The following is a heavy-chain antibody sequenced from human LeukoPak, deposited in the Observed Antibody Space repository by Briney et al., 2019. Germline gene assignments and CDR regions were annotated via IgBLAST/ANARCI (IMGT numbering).Heavy chain of an antibody. J-gene: IGHJ4*02. Sequence: SVKVSCKASGGTFSSYTISWVRQAPGQGLEWMGRIIPILGIANYAQKFQGRVTITADKSTSTAYMELSSLRSEDTAVYYCARGGYYYDSSGYYFDYWGQGTLVTVSS. CDR2: IIPILGIA. CDR1: GGTFSSYT. CDR3: ARGGYYYDSSGYYFDY. V-gene: IGHV1-69*02. D-gene: IGHD3-22*01.